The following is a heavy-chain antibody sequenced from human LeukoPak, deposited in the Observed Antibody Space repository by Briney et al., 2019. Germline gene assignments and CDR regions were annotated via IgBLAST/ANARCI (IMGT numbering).Heavy chain of an antibody. D-gene: IGHD3-9*01. CDR2: IVVGSGNT. Sequence: SVNVSCKASGFTFTSSAMQWVRQARGQRLEWIGWIVVGSGNTNYAQKFQERVTLTRDMSTGTAYMELSSLRSEDTAVYYCAADFFDILTGSTDRPYYYYMDVWGKGTTVTVSS. CDR1: GFTFTSSA. V-gene: IGHV1-58*02. CDR3: AADFFDILTGSTDRPYYYYMDV. J-gene: IGHJ6*03.